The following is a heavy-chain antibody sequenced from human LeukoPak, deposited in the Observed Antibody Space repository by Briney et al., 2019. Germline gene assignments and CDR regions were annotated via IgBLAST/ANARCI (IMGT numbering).Heavy chain of an antibody. CDR2: INPNSGGT. J-gene: IGHJ4*02. CDR1: GYTFTGYY. D-gene: IGHD2-2*01. CDR3: ASPHCSSTSCYVLGFDY. Sequence: ASVKVSCKASGYTFTGYYMHWVRQAPGQGLEWMGRINPNSGGTNYAQKFQGRVTMTRDTSTSTVYMELSSLRSEDTAVYYCASPHCSSTSCYVLGFDYWGQGTLVTVSS. V-gene: IGHV1-2*06.